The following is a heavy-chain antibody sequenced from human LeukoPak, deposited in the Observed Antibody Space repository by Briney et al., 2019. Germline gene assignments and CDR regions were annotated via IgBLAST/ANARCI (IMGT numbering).Heavy chain of an antibody. Sequence: SETLSLTCAVYGGSFSGYYWSWIRQPPGKGLEWIGSIYYSGSTNYNPSLKSRVTISADTSKNRFSLKLSSVTAADTAVYYCARHGPRYSSSWPFDYWGQGTLVTVSS. CDR3: ARHGPRYSSSWPFDY. J-gene: IGHJ4*02. D-gene: IGHD6-13*01. CDR1: GGSFSGYY. CDR2: IYYSGST. V-gene: IGHV4-34*01.